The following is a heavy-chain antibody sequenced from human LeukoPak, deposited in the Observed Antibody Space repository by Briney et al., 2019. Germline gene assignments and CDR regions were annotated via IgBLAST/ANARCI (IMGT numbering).Heavy chain of an antibody. CDR3: ARGHIVVVPAARGGNWFDP. J-gene: IGHJ5*02. CDR1: GGSFSGYY. V-gene: IGHV4-34*01. Sequence: SETLSLTCAVYGGSFSGYYWSWIRQPPGKGLEWIGEIKHSGGTNYNPSLKSRVTISVDTSKNQFSLKLSSVTAADTAVYYCARGHIVVVPAARGGNWFDPWGQGTLVTVSS. CDR2: IKHSGGT. D-gene: IGHD2-2*01.